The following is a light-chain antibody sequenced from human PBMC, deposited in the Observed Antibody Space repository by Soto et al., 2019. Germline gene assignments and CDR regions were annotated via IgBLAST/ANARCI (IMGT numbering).Light chain of an antibody. CDR1: SCDVGGYNY. CDR2: EVS. V-gene: IGLV2-14*01. J-gene: IGLJ3*02. Sequence: QSVLTQPASVSGSPGQSITISCTGTSCDVGGYNYVSWYQHHPVKAPKLLIYEVSNRPSGVSDRFSGSRSGNTASLTISGLQAEDESDYYCISYTSSSTWMFGGGTKLTVL. CDR3: ISYTSSSTWM.